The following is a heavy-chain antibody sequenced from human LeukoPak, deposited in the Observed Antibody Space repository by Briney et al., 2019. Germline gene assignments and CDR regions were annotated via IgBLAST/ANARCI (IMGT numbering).Heavy chain of an antibody. Sequence: GGSLRLSCAASGFTVSSNYMSWVRQAPGKGLEWVSVIYSGGSTYYADSVKGRFTISRDNSKNTLYLQMNSLRAEDTAVYYCAKEWAGCSSTSCYKETDYWGQRTLVTVAS. V-gene: IGHV3-66*02. CDR2: IYSGGST. D-gene: IGHD2-2*02. CDR3: AKEWAGCSSTSCYKETDY. CDR1: GFTVSSNY. J-gene: IGHJ4*02.